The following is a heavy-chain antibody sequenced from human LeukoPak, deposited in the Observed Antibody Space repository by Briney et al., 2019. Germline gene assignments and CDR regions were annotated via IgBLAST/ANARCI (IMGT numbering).Heavy chain of an antibody. CDR2: INHSGST. V-gene: IGHV4-34*01. D-gene: IGHD2-2*02. J-gene: IGHJ4*02. Sequence: SETLSLTCAVYGGSFSGYYWSWIRQPPGKGLEWIGEINHSGSTNYNPSLKSRVTISVDTSKNQFSLKLSSVTAADTAVYYCATDFRCSSTSCHRRGALNFDYWGQGTLVTVSS. CDR1: GGSFSGYY. CDR3: ATDFRCSSTSCHRRGALNFDY.